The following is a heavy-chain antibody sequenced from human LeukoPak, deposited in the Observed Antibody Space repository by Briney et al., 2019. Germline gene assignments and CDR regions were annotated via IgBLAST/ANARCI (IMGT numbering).Heavy chain of an antibody. CDR2: INPNSGGT. CDR3: ARGSRQLVLSYFDY. CDR1: GYTFSGYY. D-gene: IGHD6-13*01. J-gene: IGHJ4*02. Sequence: GASVKVSCKASGYTFSGYYLHWVRQAPGQGLEWMGWINPNSGGTNYAQKFQGRVTMTRDTSISTAYMELSRLRSDDTAVYYCARGSRQLVLSYFDYWGQGTLVTVSS. V-gene: IGHV1-2*02.